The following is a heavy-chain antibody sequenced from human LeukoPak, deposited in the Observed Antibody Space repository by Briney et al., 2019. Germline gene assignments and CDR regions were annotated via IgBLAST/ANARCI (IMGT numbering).Heavy chain of an antibody. D-gene: IGHD3-22*01. CDR3: ATYYYDSTWGFDP. CDR1: GGSIRSYY. CDR2: ISYSGSS. J-gene: IGHJ5*02. V-gene: IGHV4-59*01. Sequence: SETLSLTCTVSGGSIRSYYWAWIRQPPGKGLECIGYISYSGSSSYNPSLKSRVTISVDTSKNQFSLKLSAVTAADTAVYYCATYYYDSTWGFDPWGQGTLVTVSS.